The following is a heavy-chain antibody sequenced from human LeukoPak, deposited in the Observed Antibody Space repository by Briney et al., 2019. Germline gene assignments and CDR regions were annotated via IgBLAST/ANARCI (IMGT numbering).Heavy chain of an antibody. CDR2: INFNSGGK. Sequence: ASVKVSCKASAYTFSGYYIHWVRQAPGQGREGVGWINFNSGGKIFAEKFQDRVTMARDTSISTAYMELSRLRSDDTAVYYCARQIVSGSMGCDFWGQGTLVTVSS. CDR1: AYTFSGYY. CDR3: ARQIVSGSMGCDF. V-gene: IGHV1-2*02. J-gene: IGHJ4*02. D-gene: IGHD2-21*01.